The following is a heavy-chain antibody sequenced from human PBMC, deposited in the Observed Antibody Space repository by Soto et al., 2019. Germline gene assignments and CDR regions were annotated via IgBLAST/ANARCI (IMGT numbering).Heavy chain of an antibody. CDR2: IYYSGST. J-gene: IGHJ5*02. V-gene: IGHV4-31*03. Sequence: SETLSLTCPFSGGSISSGGYYWSWIRQHPGKGLEWIGYIYYSGSTYYNPSLKSRVTISVDTSKNQFSLKLSSVTAADTAVYYCARERGRGSYDYGDYIRWFDPWGQGTLVTVSS. CDR3: ARERGRGSYDYGDYIRWFDP. CDR1: GGSISSGGYY. D-gene: IGHD4-17*01.